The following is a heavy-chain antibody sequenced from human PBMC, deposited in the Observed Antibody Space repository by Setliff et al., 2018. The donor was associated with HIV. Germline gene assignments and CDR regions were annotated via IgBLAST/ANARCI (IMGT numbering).Heavy chain of an antibody. J-gene: IGHJ6*02. V-gene: IGHV4-38-2*01. CDR2: IYHSGST. D-gene: IGHD2-2*01. CDR1: GYSISSGYF. CDR3: AVGGVVVSPARRSGFGMDV. Sequence: SETLSLTCGVSGYSISSGYFWGWIRQPPGKGLEWIGSIYHSGSTYCNPSLKSRVTISLDNAKTSLYLQMNSLTAEDTAVYYCAVGGVVVSPARRSGFGMDVWGQGTTVTVSS.